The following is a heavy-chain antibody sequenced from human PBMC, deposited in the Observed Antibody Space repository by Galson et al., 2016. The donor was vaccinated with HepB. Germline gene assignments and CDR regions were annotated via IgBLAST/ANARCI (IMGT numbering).Heavy chain of an antibody. V-gene: IGHV1-3*01. D-gene: IGHD6-19*01. Sequence: SVKVSCKASGYTFTAYAMYWVRQAPGQRLEWMGWINAGDGDTKYSQQFQGRATITRDSAASTTDMELSNLRSDDTAMSYCARMSVAGGMRGIWGQGTLVIVSS. CDR2: INAGDGDT. CDR1: GYTFTAYA. CDR3: ARMSVAGGMRGI. J-gene: IGHJ4*02.